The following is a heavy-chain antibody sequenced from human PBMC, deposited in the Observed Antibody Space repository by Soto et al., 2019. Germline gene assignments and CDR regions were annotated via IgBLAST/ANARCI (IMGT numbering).Heavy chain of an antibody. Sequence: GGSLRLSCAASGFTFSSYSMNWGRQAPGKGLEWVSSISSSSSYIYYGDSVKGRFTISRDNAKNSLYLQMNSLRAEDTATYYCARVHYYDSSGFYLWGQGTLVTVSS. D-gene: IGHD3-22*01. V-gene: IGHV3-21*01. CDR1: GFTFSSYS. CDR2: ISSSSSYI. J-gene: IGHJ4*02. CDR3: ARVHYYDSSGFYL.